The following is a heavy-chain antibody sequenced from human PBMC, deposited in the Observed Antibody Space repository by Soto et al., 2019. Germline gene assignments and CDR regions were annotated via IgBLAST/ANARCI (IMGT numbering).Heavy chain of an antibody. Sequence: EVQLVESGGGLVKPGGSLRLSCAASGFTFSSYSMNWVRQAPGKGLEWVSSISSGSSYIYYADSVKGRFTISRDNAQNSLYLQLNSRRAEDTAVYYCARSSGGSGKLWNYYGMDVWGQGTTFTVSS. CDR2: ISSGSSYI. CDR1: GFTFSSYS. V-gene: IGHV3-21*06. CDR3: ARSSGGSGKLWNYYGMDV. D-gene: IGHD3-10*01. J-gene: IGHJ6*02.